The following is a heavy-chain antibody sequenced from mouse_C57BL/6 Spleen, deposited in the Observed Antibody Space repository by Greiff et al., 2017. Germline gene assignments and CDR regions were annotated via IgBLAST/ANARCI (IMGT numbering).Heavy chain of an antibody. J-gene: IGHJ3*01. Sequence: EVQLQQSGAELVRPGASVKLSCTASGFNIKDYYMHWVKQRPEQGLEWIGRIDPEDGDTEYAPKFQGKATMTADTAANTAYLQLSSLTSEDTAVYYFTAYGNYPAWFAYWGQGTLVTVSA. CDR2: IDPEDGDT. V-gene: IGHV14-1*01. CDR3: TAYGNYPAWFAY. CDR1: GFNIKDYY. D-gene: IGHD2-10*02.